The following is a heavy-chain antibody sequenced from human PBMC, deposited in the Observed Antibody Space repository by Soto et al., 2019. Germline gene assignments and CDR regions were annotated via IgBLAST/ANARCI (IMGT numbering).Heavy chain of an antibody. Sequence: QVQLQESGPGLVKPSGTLSVTCAVSGVSISTDNWWSWVRQPPGKGLEWMGEIYHTGGTFYNPSLKSRVNVSLDKSNTQFSLRLTSVTAADTAVYYCAKNTCYGGTCDTAFRIWGQGTTVTVSP. CDR2: IYHTGGT. CDR1: GVSISTDNW. CDR3: AKNTCYGGTCDTAFRI. D-gene: IGHD2-15*01. J-gene: IGHJ3*02. V-gene: IGHV4-4*02.